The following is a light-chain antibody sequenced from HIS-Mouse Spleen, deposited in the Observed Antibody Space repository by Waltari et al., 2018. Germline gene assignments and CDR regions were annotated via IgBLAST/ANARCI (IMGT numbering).Light chain of an antibody. Sequence: SYELTQPPSVSVSPRQPARITCSGDAFPKNYAYWYHQKSGQAPVLVIYEDSKRPSGTPERFSGSSSGTMATLTISGAQVEDEADYYCYSTDSSGNHRVFGGGTKLTVL. CDR1: AFPKNY. J-gene: IGLJ2*01. V-gene: IGLV3-10*01. CDR3: YSTDSSGNHRV. CDR2: EDS.